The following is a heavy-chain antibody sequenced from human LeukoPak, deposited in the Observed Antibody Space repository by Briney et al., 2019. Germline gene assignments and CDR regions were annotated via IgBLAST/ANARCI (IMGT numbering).Heavy chain of an antibody. Sequence: GGSLRLSCAASGFTFSSYGMHWVRQAPGKGLEWVAVIWYDGSNKYYADSVKGRITISRDNSKNTLYLQMNSLRAEDTAVYYCAREGIAVAGTTFDYWGQGTLVTVSS. D-gene: IGHD6-19*01. CDR2: IWYDGSNK. J-gene: IGHJ4*02. V-gene: IGHV3-33*01. CDR1: GFTFSSYG. CDR3: AREGIAVAGTTFDY.